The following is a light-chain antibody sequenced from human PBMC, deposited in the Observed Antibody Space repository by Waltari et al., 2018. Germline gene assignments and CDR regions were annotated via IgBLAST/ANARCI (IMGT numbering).Light chain of an antibody. J-gene: IGLJ3*02. V-gene: IGLV1-40*01. CDR3: QSYDTSLRVV. Sequence: QSVLTQPPSVSGAPGQRVTISCTGSGPNIGAGYDVHWDQPLPRAAPKLLIYGSTSRPLGVPDRFFGSTSGTSASLAITGLQAEDEADYYCQSYDTSLRVVFGGGTKLTVL. CDR1: GPNIGAGYD. CDR2: GST.